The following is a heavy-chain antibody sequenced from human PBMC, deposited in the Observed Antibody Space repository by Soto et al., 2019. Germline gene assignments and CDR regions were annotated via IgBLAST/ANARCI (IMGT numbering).Heavy chain of an antibody. V-gene: IGHV1-69*02. Sequence: QVQLVQSGAEVKKAGSSVKVSCKASGGTFSSYTISWVRQAPGQGLEWMGRIIPILGIANYAQKFQGRVTITADKSTSTAYMELSSLRSEDTAVYYCAGQQFAYNWFDPWGQGTLVTVSS. J-gene: IGHJ5*02. CDR3: AGQQFAYNWFDP. CDR2: IIPILGIA. D-gene: IGHD6-13*01. CDR1: GGTFSSYT.